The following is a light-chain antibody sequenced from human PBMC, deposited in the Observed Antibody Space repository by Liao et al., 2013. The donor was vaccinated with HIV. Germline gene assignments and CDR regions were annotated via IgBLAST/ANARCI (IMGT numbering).Light chain of an antibody. CDR3: QAWDGDTAV. V-gene: IGLV3-21*01. Sequence: SYVLTQPPSVSVAPGKTAKIACSGNDIESKSVHWYQQKPGQAPVVVMSYDSDRPSGIPERVSGSNSDNRATLTVTGTQEVDEGVYFCQAWDGDTAVFGTGTRVTVL. CDR2: YDS. CDR1: DIESKS. J-gene: IGLJ1*01.